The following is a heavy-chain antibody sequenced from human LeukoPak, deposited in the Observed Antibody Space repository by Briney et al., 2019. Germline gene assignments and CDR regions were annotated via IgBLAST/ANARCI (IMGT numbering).Heavy chain of an antibody. V-gene: IGHV4-59*02. Sequence: SETLSLTCTISGGSVSDYYWSWIRQPPGKGLEWIGSINYSGSTNYNPSLKSRVTISVDTSKNQFSLKLSSVTAADTAVYYCAGGSYYYYYMAVWGKGTTVSISS. CDR1: GGSVSDYY. J-gene: IGHJ6*03. CDR3: AGGSYYYYYMAV. CDR2: INYSGST.